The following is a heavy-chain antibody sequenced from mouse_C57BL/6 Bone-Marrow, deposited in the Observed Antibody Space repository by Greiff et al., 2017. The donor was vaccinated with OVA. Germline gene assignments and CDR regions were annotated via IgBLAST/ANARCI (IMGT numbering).Heavy chain of an antibody. CDR1: GYTFTSYG. CDR2: IYPRSGNT. Sequence: QVQLQQSGAELARPGASVKLSCKASGYTFTSYGISWVKQRTGQGLEWIGEIYPRSGNTYYNEKFKGKATLTADKSSSTAYMELRSLTSEDSAVYVCARWDLYDGYYYFDYWGQGTTLTVSS. D-gene: IGHD2-3*01. V-gene: IGHV1-81*01. CDR3: ARWDLYDGYYYFDY. J-gene: IGHJ2*01.